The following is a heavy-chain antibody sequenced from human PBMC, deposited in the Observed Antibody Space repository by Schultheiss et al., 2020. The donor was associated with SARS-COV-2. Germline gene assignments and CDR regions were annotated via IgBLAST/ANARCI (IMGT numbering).Heavy chain of an antibody. CDR1: GFTFSSYA. J-gene: IGHJ6*02. Sequence: GGSLRLSCAASGFTFSSYAMSWVRQAPGKGLEWVSAISGSGGSTYYADSVKGRFTISRDNAKNSLYLQMNSLRDEDTAVYYCARELNYYGSGSGYYYYYGMDVWGQGTTVTVSS. D-gene: IGHD3-10*01. V-gene: IGHV3-23*01. CDR3: ARELNYYGSGSGYYYYYGMDV. CDR2: ISGSGGST.